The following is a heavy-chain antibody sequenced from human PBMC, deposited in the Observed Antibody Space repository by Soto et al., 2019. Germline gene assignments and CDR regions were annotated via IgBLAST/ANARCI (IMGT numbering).Heavy chain of an antibody. CDR2: IIPIFGTA. CDR3: ARPTWGYCSGGSCYSGSYYYGMDV. CDR1: GGTFSSYA. D-gene: IGHD2-15*01. Sequence: ASVKVSCKASGGTFSSYAISWVRQAPGQGLEWMGGIIPIFGTANYAQKFQGRVTITADESTSTAYMELSSLRSEDTAVYYCARPTWGYCSGGSCYSGSYYYGMDVWGQGATVTVSS. V-gene: IGHV1-69*13. J-gene: IGHJ6*02.